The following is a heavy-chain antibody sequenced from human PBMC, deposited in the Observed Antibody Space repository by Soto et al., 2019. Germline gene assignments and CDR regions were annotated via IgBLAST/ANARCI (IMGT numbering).Heavy chain of an antibody. CDR3: ARDFGDYAFDY. Sequence: SETLSLTCTVSGGSISSYYWSWIRQPPGKGLEWIGYIYYSGSTNYNPSLKSRVTISVDTSKNQFSLKLSSVTAADTAVYYCARDFGDYAFDYWGQGTLVTVSS. CDR2: IYYSGST. J-gene: IGHJ4*02. CDR1: GGSISSYY. V-gene: IGHV4-59*01. D-gene: IGHD4-17*01.